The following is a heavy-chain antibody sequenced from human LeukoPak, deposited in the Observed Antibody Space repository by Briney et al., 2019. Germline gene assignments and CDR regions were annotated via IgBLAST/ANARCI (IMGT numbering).Heavy chain of an antibody. J-gene: IGHJ4*02. CDR3: TRGDDYGDLPLDY. V-gene: IGHV3-49*03. D-gene: IGHD4-17*01. Sequence: GGSLRLSCTAPGFTFGDYAMSWFRQAPGKGLEWVGFIRSKAYGGTTEYAASVKGRFTISRDDSKSIAYLQMNSLKTEDTAVYYCTRGDDYGDLPLDYWGQGTLVTVSS. CDR1: GFTFGDYA. CDR2: IRSKAYGGTT.